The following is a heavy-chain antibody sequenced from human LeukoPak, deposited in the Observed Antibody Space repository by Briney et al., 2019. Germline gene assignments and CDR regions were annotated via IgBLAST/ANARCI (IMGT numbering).Heavy chain of an antibody. CDR1: GYDFTSVG. J-gene: IGHJ4*02. D-gene: IGHD6-19*01. V-gene: IGHV1-18*01. CDR2: ISPYNGNT. CDR3: ARAGPGSGWYFDY. Sequence: ASVKVSCKASGYDFTSVGITWVGRAPGQGLEWMGWISPYNGNTRYAQKFQGRVAMTTDTSTTTAYMELRGLRFTDTAVYYCARAGPGSGWYFDYWGQGTLVTVSS.